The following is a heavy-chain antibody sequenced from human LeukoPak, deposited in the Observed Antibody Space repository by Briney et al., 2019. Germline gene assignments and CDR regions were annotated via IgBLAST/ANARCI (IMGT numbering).Heavy chain of an antibody. CDR3: ARLEIVGATGNDY. V-gene: IGHV3-48*04. D-gene: IGHD1-26*01. J-gene: IGHJ4*02. CDR2: ISSSGNTI. CDR1: GFTFSSYG. Sequence: GGTLRLSCAASGFTFSSYGMNWVRQAPGKGLEWVSYISSSGNTIYYADSVKGRFTISRDNAKNSLYLQINSLRAEDTAVYYCARLEIVGATGNDYWGQGTLVIVSS.